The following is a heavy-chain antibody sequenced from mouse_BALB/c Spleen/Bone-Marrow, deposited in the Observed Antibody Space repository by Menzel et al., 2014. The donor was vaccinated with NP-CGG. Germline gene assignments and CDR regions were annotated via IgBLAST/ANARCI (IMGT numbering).Heavy chain of an antibody. J-gene: IGHJ2*01. CDR2: INPSNGRT. CDR1: GYTFTSYW. V-gene: IGHV1S81*02. CDR3: ARNYGNTDY. Sequence: VHLVESGAELVKPGASVKLSCKASGYTFTSYWMHWVKQRPGQGLEWIGEINPSNGRTNYNEKFKTKATLTVDKSSSTAYMQLSSLTSEDSAVYYCARNYGNTDYWGQGTTLTVSS. D-gene: IGHD2-1*01.